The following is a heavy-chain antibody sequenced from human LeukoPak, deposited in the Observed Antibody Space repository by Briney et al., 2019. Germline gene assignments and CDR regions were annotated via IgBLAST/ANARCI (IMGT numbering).Heavy chain of an antibody. D-gene: IGHD3-3*01. J-gene: IGHJ4*02. CDR2: IYYSGST. V-gene: IGHV4-59*01. Sequence: SETLPLTCTVSGGSISSYYWSWIRQPPGKGLEWIGYIYYSGSTNYNPSLKSRVTISVDTSKNQFSLKLSSVTAADTAVYYCARGITIFGVVEFDYWGQGTLVTVSS. CDR3: ARGITIFGVVEFDY. CDR1: GGSISSYY.